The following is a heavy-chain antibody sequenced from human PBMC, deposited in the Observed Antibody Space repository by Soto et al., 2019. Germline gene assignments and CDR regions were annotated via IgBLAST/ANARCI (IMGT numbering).Heavy chain of an antibody. V-gene: IGHV4-61*01. D-gene: IGHD1-7*01. CDR3: AGDSWNYDY. CDR2: IYYSGST. Sequence: PSETLSLTCTVSGGSVSSGSYYWSWIRQPPGKGLEWIGYIYYSGSTNYNPSLKSRVTISVDTSKNQFSLKLSSVTAADTAVYYCAGDSWNYDYWGQGTLVTVSS. J-gene: IGHJ4*02. CDR1: GGSVSSGSYY.